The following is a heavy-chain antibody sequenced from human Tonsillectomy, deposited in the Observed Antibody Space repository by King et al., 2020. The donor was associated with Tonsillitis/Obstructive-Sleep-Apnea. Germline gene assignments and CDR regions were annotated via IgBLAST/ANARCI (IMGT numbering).Heavy chain of an antibody. Sequence: VQLVDSGGGLVKPGWSLRLSCAASGLNFKNDWMRWVRQVPGKGLEWGGRIKSKTAGGAADYAEPVKGRFTISREDSQDTLDLQMNSLKTEDTAVYYCITDPGDYEDYWGQGTPVSVSS. D-gene: IGHD2-21*02. CDR2: IKSKTAGGAA. V-gene: IGHV3-15*01. J-gene: IGHJ4*02. CDR1: GLNFKNDW. CDR3: ITDPGDYEDY.